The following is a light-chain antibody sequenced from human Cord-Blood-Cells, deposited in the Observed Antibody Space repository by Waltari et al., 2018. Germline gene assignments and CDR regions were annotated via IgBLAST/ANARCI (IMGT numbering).Light chain of an antibody. CDR1: SSDAGGYNY. CDR3: SSYAGSNNFGV. V-gene: IGLV2-8*01. J-gene: IGLJ3*02. CDR2: EVS. Sequence: QSALTQPPSASGSPGQSVTLSCTGTSSDAGGYNYVSWYQQHPGKAPKLMIYEVSKRPSGVPDRFSGSKSGNTASLTVSGLQAEDEADYYCSSYAGSNNFGVFGGGTKLTVL.